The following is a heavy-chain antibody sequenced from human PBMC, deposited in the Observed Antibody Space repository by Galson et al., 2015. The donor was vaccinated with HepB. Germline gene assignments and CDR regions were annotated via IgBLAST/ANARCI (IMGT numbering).Heavy chain of an antibody. CDR3: AKAHCSSTSCYPDC. D-gene: IGHD2-2*01. J-gene: IGHJ4*02. CDR2: ISWNGGYI. CDR1: GFTFDDYA. Sequence: SLRLSCAASGFTFDDYAMHWVRQAPGEGLEWVSGISWNGGYIGYADSVKGRFTISRENAKNSLYLQMNSLRAEDTALYYCAKAHCSSTSCYPDCWGQGTLVTASS. V-gene: IGHV3-9*01.